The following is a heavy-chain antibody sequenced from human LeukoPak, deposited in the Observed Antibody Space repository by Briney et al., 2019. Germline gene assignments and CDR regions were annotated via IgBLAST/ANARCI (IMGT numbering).Heavy chain of an antibody. CDR3: ATMTYYDFWSGYPDSDY. CDR1: GFTFSSYA. J-gene: IGHJ4*02. V-gene: IGHV3-23*01. Sequence: GGSLRLSCAASGFTFSSYAMSWVRQAPGKGLEWVSAISGSGGSTYYADSVKGRFTISRDNSKNTLYLQMNSLRAEGTAVYYCATMTYYDFWSGYPDSDYWGQGTLVTVSS. D-gene: IGHD3-3*01. CDR2: ISGSGGST.